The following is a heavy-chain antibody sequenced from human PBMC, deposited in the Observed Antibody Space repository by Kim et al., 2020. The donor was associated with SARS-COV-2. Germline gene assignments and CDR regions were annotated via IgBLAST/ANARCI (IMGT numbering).Heavy chain of an antibody. J-gene: IGHJ4*02. CDR3: AGGGTKGGSSFDY. D-gene: IGHD1-26*01. CDR2: INPSGGST. Sequence: ASVKVSCKASGYTFTRYYMHWVRQAPGQGLEWMGIINPSGGSTIYAQKFQGRVTMTRDTSTSTVYMELSSLRSEDTAVYYCAGGGTKGGSSFDYWGQGTLVTVSS. V-gene: IGHV1-46*01. CDR1: GYTFTRYY.